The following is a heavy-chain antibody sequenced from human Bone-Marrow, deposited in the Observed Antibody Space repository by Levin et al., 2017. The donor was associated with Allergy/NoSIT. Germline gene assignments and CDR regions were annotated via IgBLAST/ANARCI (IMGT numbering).Heavy chain of an antibody. J-gene: IGHJ4*02. D-gene: IGHD6-19*01. V-gene: IGHV3-53*05. CDR2: IYSGAGGST. Sequence: LSLTCITSGFTVHYNYMSWVRQAPGKGLEWVSVIYSGAGGSTYYADSVKGRFIISRDSSKNTLYLQMNILKNEDTAVYYCAGDRYGSATVWGQGTLVTVSA. CDR3: AGDRYGSATV. CDR1: GFTVHYNY.